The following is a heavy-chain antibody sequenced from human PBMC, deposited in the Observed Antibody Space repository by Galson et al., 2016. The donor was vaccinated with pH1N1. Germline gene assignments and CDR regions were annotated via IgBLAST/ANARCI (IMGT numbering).Heavy chain of an antibody. CDR1: GSSFTSYW. D-gene: IGHD3-3*01. Sequence: QSGAEVKKPGEFLKISCEASGSSFTSYWIGWVRQMPGKGLEWMGIIFPGDSDTRYSPSFQGQVTISADKSINTAYLQWTSLKASDTAMYFCARQPNTMTTIDFWGQGTLVTVSS. V-gene: IGHV5-51*01. CDR3: ARQPNTMTTIDF. CDR2: IFPGDSDT. J-gene: IGHJ4*02.